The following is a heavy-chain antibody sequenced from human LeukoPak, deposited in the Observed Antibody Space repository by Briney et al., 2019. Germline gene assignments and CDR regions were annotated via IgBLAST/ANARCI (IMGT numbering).Heavy chain of an antibody. CDR1: GFTVSSNY. J-gene: IGHJ4*02. CDR3: ARTVAVADPYYFDY. V-gene: IGHV4-34*01. D-gene: IGHD6-19*01. CDR2: INHSGST. Sequence: GSLRLSCAASGFTVSSNYMSWVRQPPGKGLEWIGEINHSGSTNYNPSLKSRVTISVDTSKNQFSLKLSSVTAADTAVYYCARTVAVADPYYFDYWGQGTLVSVSS.